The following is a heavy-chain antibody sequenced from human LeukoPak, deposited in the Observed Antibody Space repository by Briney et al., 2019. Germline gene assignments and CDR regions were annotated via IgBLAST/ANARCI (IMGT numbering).Heavy chain of an antibody. D-gene: IGHD3-22*01. Sequence: PSETLSLTCTVSGGSISSSSYYWGWIRQPPGKGLEWIANIYYSGSTYYNPSLKSRVTISVDTSKNQFSLKLSSVTAADTAVYYCASLRRYYYDSSGATRHYYYYYYMDVWGKGTTVTISS. V-gene: IGHV4-39*07. CDR3: ASLRRYYYDSSGATRHYYYYYYMDV. J-gene: IGHJ6*03. CDR1: GGSISSSSYY. CDR2: IYYSGST.